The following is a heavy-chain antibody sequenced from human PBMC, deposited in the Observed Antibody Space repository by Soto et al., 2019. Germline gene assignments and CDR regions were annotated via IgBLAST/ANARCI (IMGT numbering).Heavy chain of an antibody. Sequence: SETLSLTCTVSGGSISSSSYYWGWIRQPPGKGLEWIGSIYYSGSTYYNPSLKSRVTISVDTSKNQFSLKLSSVTAADTAVYYCARHSGVYGMDVWGQGTTVTVSS. CDR2: IYYSGST. J-gene: IGHJ6*02. CDR1: GGSISSSSYY. CDR3: ARHSGVYGMDV. V-gene: IGHV4-39*01. D-gene: IGHD2-8*01.